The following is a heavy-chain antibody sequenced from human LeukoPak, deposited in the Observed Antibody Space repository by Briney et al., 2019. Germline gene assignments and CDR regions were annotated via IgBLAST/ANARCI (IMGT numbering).Heavy chain of an antibody. CDR1: GYSISSGYY. D-gene: IGHD3-3*01. CDR2: IYHSGST. V-gene: IGHV4-38-2*01. Sequence: SETLSLTCAVSGYSISSGYYWGWSRQPPGKGLEWIGSIYHSGSTYYNPSLKSRVTISVDTSKNQCSLKLSSVTAADTAVYYCATLWSGTLYMDVWGKGTTVTVSS. CDR3: ATLWSGTLYMDV. J-gene: IGHJ6*03.